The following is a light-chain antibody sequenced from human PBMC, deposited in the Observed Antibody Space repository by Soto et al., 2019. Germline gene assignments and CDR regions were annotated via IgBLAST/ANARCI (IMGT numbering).Light chain of an antibody. CDR3: QQSYNTPFT. V-gene: IGKV1-39*01. CDR2: AAS. Sequence: DIQMTQSPSSLSASVRDRVTITCRASQSISNYLNWYQQTPGKAPKLLIHAASNLQSGVPSRFSGNGSETDFTLTISSLQPEDFATYYCQQSYNTPFTFGPGTKVDLK. CDR1: QSISNY. J-gene: IGKJ3*01.